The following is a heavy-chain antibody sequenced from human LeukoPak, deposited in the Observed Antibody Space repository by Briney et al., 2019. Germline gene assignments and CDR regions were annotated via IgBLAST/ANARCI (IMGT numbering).Heavy chain of an antibody. D-gene: IGHD2-2*01. CDR2: INPSGGST. CDR3: ARESKVVPAAGYFDY. CDR1: GYTFTSYY. Sequence: ASVKVSCKASGYTFTSYYMHWVRQAPGQGLGWMAIINPSGGSTSYAQKFQGRVTMTRDTSTSTVYMELSSLRSEDTAVYYCARESKVVPAAGYFDYWGQGTLVTVSS. J-gene: IGHJ4*02. V-gene: IGHV1-46*01.